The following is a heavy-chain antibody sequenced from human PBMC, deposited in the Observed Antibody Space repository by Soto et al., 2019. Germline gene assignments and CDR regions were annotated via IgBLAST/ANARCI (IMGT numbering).Heavy chain of an antibody. D-gene: IGHD3-10*01. Sequence: EVQLVESGGGLVQPGGSLRLSCAASGIPVSSNYMTWVRQAPGKGLEWVSVLHSGGDTYYANSVKGRVTISRHDSTNTLFLQMNSLTAEETAVYYCARDGPYYYASRMDVWGQGTTVTVSS. CDR1: GIPVSSNY. J-gene: IGHJ6*02. CDR3: ARDGPYYYASRMDV. V-gene: IGHV3-53*04. CDR2: LHSGGDT.